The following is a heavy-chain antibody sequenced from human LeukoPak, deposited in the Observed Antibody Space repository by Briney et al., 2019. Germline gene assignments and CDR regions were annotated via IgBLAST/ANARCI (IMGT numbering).Heavy chain of an antibody. CDR3: AKQLGYCSDGSCYFPY. D-gene: IGHD2-15*01. CDR1: GFTFSSSA. CDR2: ISNNGGYT. Sequence: GGSLRLSCAASGFTFSSSAMSWVRQAPGKGLEWVSAISNNGGYTYYADSVQGRFTISRDNSKSTLCLQMNGLRAEDTAVYYCAKQLGYCSDGSCYFPYWGQGTLVTVSS. V-gene: IGHV3-23*01. J-gene: IGHJ4*02.